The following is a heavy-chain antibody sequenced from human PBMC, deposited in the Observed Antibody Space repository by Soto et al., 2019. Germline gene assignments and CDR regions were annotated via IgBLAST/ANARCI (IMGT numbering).Heavy chain of an antibody. CDR3: ATGGGFIEGRMVWFDP. V-gene: IGHV4-34*01. CDR2: INHRGTI. D-gene: IGHD6-6*01. J-gene: IGHJ5*02. Sequence: QVQLQQWGAGLLKPSETLSLTCGVYNGSFSDYSWNWIRQPPGKGLEWIGEINHRGTINYNPSIKSRVTLSVDTSRNQFSMKVKSVTAADTAVYYCATGGGFIEGRMVWFDPWGQGTLVTVSS. CDR1: NGSFSDYS.